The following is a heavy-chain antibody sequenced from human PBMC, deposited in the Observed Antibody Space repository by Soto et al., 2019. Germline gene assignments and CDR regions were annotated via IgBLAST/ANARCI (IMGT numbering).Heavy chain of an antibody. D-gene: IGHD2-21*02. CDR3: AKRDVPHSTSNAYFYDH. CDR1: GFPFAPST. CDR2: ISVSVGST. J-gene: IGHJ4*02. V-gene: IGHV3-23*01. Sequence: EVQLLQSGGGLVQPGGSLILSCGVSGFPFAPSTMSWVRQAPGKGLEWVSTISVSVGSTYSADSVQGRFTVSSDISDNTLFLRMTSLTADDTAVYFCAKRDVPHSTSNAYFYDHWGRGVLVTVSS.